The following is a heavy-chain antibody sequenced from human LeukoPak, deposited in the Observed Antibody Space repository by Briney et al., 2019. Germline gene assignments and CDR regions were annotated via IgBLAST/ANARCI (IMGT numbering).Heavy chain of an antibody. CDR2: INPNSGGT. V-gene: IGHV1-2*02. Sequence: GASVKVSCKASGYTFTGYYMHWVRQAPGQGLEWMGWINPNSGGTNYAQKFQGRVTMTRDTSISTAYMELNSPRSDDTAVYYCARVPGYSGYDLAWDYWGQGTLVTVSS. CDR3: ARVPGYSGYDLAWDY. D-gene: IGHD5-12*01. J-gene: IGHJ4*02. CDR1: GYTFTGYY.